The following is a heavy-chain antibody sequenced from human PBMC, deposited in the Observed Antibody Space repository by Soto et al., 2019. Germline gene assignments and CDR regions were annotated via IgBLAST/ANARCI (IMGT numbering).Heavy chain of an antibody. V-gene: IGHV4-4*07. CDR3: ARASVGPPGGGSWTMPFDS. J-gene: IGHJ4*02. Sequence: SETLSLTCSVSGGSVSSYCWSWIRKPAGKGPEWIGRICTGGSTNYNPPLKSRATMSVDTSKNQFSLRLTSVTAADTAVYYCARASVGPPGGGSWTMPFDSWGRGTLVTVSS. CDR1: GGSVSSYC. D-gene: IGHD2-15*01. CDR2: ICTGGST.